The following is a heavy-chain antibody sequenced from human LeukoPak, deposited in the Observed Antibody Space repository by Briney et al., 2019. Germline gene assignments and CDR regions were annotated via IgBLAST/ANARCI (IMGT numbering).Heavy chain of an antibody. J-gene: IGHJ5*02. CDR2: IYPGDSEI. D-gene: IGHD3-9*01. V-gene: IGHV5-51*01. CDR1: GYSFTSYW. Sequence: GESLKISCKGSGYSFTSYWIGWVRQMPGKGLEWMGIIYPGDSEIRYSPSFQGQATISADKSNSTAYLQWSSLKASDTGMYYCARGMHYDILTGNYYNWFDTWGQGTLVTVSS. CDR3: ARGMHYDILTGNYYNWFDT.